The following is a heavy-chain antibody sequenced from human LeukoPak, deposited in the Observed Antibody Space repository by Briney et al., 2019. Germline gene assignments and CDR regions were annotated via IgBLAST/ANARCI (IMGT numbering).Heavy chain of an antibody. Sequence: GESLKISCKGFGYTFSTSWIAWVRQMPEEGLEWMGIIYAANSDDFRYSPSFHDQVTMSVDTSIATAYLQWSSLKVSDTAMYYCVRRPSRTGASFDYWAQGTLVTVSS. J-gene: IGHJ4*02. CDR2: IYAANSDDF. CDR3: VRRPSRTGASFDY. V-gene: IGHV5-51*01. CDR1: GYTFSTSW. D-gene: IGHD1/OR15-1a*01.